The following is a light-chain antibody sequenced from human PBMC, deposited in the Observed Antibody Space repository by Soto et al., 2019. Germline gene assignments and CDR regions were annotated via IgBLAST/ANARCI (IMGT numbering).Light chain of an antibody. J-gene: IGKJ1*01. V-gene: IGKV3-15*01. CDR1: QSVRRK. CDR3: QHYNNWPA. CDR2: EAS. Sequence: EIVMTQSPATLSVSPGERATLSCRASQSVRRKLAWYQQKPDQAPRLLIYEASTRSPGVPARFSGSGSGTEFALTISSQPSEDFAVYACQHYNNWPAFGKGTKVEIK.